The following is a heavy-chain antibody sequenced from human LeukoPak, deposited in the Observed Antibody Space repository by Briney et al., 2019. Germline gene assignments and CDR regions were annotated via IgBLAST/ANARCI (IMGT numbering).Heavy chain of an antibody. Sequence: PSETLSLTCTVSGGSISSYYWSWIRQPPGKGLEWIGYIYYSGSTNYNPSLKSRVTISVDTSKNQFSLKLSSVTAADTAVYYCARGRADFWSGWAKNYYMDVWGKGTTVTVSS. CDR3: ARGRADFWSGWAKNYYMDV. CDR2: IYYSGST. CDR1: GGSISSYY. J-gene: IGHJ6*03. D-gene: IGHD3-3*01. V-gene: IGHV4-59*01.